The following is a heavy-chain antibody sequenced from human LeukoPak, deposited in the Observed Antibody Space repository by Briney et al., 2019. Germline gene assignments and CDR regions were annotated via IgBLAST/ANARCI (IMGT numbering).Heavy chain of an antibody. CDR1: GYTFTSYA. J-gene: IGHJ4*02. CDR2: INTNTGNP. Sequence: ASVKVFCKASGYTFTSYAMNWVRQAPGQGLEWMGWINTNTGNPTYAQGFTGRFVFSLDTSVSTAYLQISSLKAEDTAVYYCARGPPWELLYAGPFDYWGQGTLVTVSS. D-gene: IGHD1-26*01. V-gene: IGHV7-4-1*02. CDR3: ARGPPWELLYAGPFDY.